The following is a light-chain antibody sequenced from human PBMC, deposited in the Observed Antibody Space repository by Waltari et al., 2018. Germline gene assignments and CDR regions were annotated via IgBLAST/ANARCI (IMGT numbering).Light chain of an antibody. Sequence: SYELTQPPSVSVSPGQTARITCSGDVLPEKGANWYQQKSGQAPVLVISEDSKRPSGIPERFSGSSSWTMATLIVSGAQVEDEADYYCYSTDSSGNHRGVFGGGTKLTVL. CDR1: VLPEKG. J-gene: IGLJ3*02. V-gene: IGLV3-10*01. CDR3: YSTDSSGNHRGV. CDR2: EDS.